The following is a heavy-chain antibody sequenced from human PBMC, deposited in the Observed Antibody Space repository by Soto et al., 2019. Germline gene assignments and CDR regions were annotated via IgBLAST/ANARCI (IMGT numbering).Heavy chain of an antibody. D-gene: IGHD1-7*01. V-gene: IGHV4-4*02. CDR2: IYRPGST. Sequence: QVQLQGSGPGLVKPSGTLSLPCAVSGGSFTSNNWWTWVRQPPGQGLERIGEIYRPGSTNYNPSLKRRVTLSLDKSENQFSLTVTSLTAADTAVYYCASRDPGTSVDYWGQGTLVTVSS. CDR3: ASRDPGTSVDY. CDR1: GGSFTSNNW. J-gene: IGHJ4*02.